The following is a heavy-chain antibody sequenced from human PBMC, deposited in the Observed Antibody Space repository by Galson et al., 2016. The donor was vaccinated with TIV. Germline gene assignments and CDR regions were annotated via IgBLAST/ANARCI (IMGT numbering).Heavy chain of an antibody. V-gene: IGHV3-66*02. CDR3: ARDRIVDATYYYYYYGMDV. CDR1: GLSVSINY. CDR2: ISDGGNT. D-gene: IGHD1-26*01. J-gene: IGHJ6*02. Sequence: SLRLSCAASGLSVSINYMTWVRQAPGKGLEWVSLISDGGNTYYPDSVKGRFTISSDNSKNTLYLQMNGLRAEDTGVYYCARDRIVDATYYYYYYGMDVWGQGTAVTVSS.